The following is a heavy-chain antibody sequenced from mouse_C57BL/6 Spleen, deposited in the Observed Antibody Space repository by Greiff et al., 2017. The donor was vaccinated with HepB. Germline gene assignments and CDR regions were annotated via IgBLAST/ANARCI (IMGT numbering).Heavy chain of an antibody. Sequence: DVHLVESGGGLVKPGGSLKLSCAASGFTFSDYGMHWVRQAPEKGLEWVAYISSGSSTIYYADTVKGRFTIARDNAKNTLFLQMTSLRSEDTAMYYCARLYYYGSSDYYAMDYWGQGTSVTVSS. D-gene: IGHD1-1*01. CDR2: ISSGSSTI. CDR1: GFTFSDYG. J-gene: IGHJ4*01. V-gene: IGHV5-17*01. CDR3: ARLYYYGSSDYYAMDY.